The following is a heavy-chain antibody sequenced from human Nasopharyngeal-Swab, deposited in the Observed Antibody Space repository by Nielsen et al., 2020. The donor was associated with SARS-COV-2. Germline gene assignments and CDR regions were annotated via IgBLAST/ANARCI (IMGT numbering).Heavy chain of an antibody. J-gene: IGHJ4*02. CDR3: AKSPLGYGDYVDDY. Sequence: GGSLRLPCVASGFNFGTYGMHWVRQAPGKGLEWVAVIWYDGSHEYYADSVKGRFTISRDNSKNTLYLQMNRLRAEDTAVYYCAKSPLGYGDYVDDYWGQGTLVTVSS. V-gene: IGHV3-33*06. CDR2: IWYDGSHE. D-gene: IGHD4-17*01. CDR1: GFNFGTYG.